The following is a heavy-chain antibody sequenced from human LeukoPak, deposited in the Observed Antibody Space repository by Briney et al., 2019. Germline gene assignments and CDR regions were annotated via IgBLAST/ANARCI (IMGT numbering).Heavy chain of an antibody. J-gene: IGHJ3*02. CDR1: RFTFSPYW. Sequence: GGSLRLSCAASRFTFSPYWMSWVRQTPGRGLEWVGNIKPNGSEKTYVDSVKGRFTISRDNAKSSVYLQMNSLRAEDTAVYYCARVGDTMVRGGQPVNAFDIWGQGTMVTVSS. CDR3: ARVGDTMVRGGQPVNAFDI. D-gene: IGHD3-10*01. V-gene: IGHV3-7*01. CDR2: IKPNGSEK.